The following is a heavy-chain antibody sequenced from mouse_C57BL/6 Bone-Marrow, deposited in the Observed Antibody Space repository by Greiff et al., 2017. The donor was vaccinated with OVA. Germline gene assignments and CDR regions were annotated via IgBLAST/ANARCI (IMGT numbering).Heavy chain of an antibody. V-gene: IGHV1-50*01. CDR3: ARGGYYGNYVPFYYFDY. Sequence: QVQLQQPGAELVKPGASVKLSCKASGYTFTSYWMQWVKQRPGQGLEWIGEIDPSDSYTNYNQKFKGKATLTVDTSSSTAYMQLSSLTSEDSAVYYCARGGYYGNYVPFYYFDYWGQGTTLTGAS. CDR1: GYTFTSYW. D-gene: IGHD2-1*01. CDR2: IDPSDSYT. J-gene: IGHJ2*01.